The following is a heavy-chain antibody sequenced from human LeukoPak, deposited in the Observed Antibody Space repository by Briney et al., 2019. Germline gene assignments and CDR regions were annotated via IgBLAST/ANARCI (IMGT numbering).Heavy chain of an antibody. V-gene: IGHV3-20*04. CDR2: INWNGGST. CDR1: GFTFDDYG. J-gene: IGHJ4*02. D-gene: IGHD3-10*01. CDR3: ARIERSRDYYGSGRTGPANY. Sequence: GGSLRLSCAASGFTFDDYGMSWVRQAPGKGLEWVSGINWNGGSTGYADSVKGRFTISRDNAKNSLYLQMNSLRAEDTAVYYCARIERSRDYYGSGRTGPANYWGQGTLVTVSS.